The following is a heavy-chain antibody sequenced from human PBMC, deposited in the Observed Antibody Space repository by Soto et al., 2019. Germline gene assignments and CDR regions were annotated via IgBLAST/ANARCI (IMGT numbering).Heavy chain of an antibody. CDR3: AKEVNLEWFDYFRFVDY. CDR2: ISYDGSNK. D-gene: IGHD3-3*01. V-gene: IGHV3-30*18. Sequence: PGGSLRLSCAASGFTFSSYGMHWVRQAPGKGLEWVAVISYDGSNKYYADSVKGRFTISRDNSKNTLYLQMNSLRAEDTAVYYCAKEVNLEWFDYFRFVDYWGQGTLVTVSS. CDR1: GFTFSSYG. J-gene: IGHJ4*02.